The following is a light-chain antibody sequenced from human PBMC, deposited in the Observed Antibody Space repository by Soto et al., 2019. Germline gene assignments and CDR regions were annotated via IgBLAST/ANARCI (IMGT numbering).Light chain of an antibody. CDR3: QQRSNWPIT. Sequence: EIVLTQSPGTLSLSPGERATLSCRASQSVRNNYLAWYQQRPGQAPRLLIYDASNRATGIPARFSGSGSGTDFTLTISSLEPEDFAVYYCQQRSNWPITFGQGTRLEIK. CDR2: DAS. V-gene: IGKV3-11*01. J-gene: IGKJ5*01. CDR1: QSVRNNY.